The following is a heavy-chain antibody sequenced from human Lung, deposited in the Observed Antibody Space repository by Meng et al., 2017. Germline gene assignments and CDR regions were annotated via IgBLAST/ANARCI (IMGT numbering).Heavy chain of an antibody. CDR2: INHSGST. J-gene: IGHJ4*02. Sequence: VRLQQCGEGLLKPSETLSLTCVVSGGSFSDYYWSWIRQPPGKGLEWIGEINHSGSTNYNPSLESRATISVDTSQNNLSLKLSSVTAADSAVYYCARGPTTMAHDFDYWGQGTLVTVSS. CDR1: GGSFSDYY. CDR3: ARGPTTMAHDFDY. V-gene: IGHV4-34*01. D-gene: IGHD4-11*01.